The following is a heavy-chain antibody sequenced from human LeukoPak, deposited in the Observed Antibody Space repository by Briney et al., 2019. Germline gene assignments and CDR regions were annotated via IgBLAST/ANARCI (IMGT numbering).Heavy chain of an antibody. CDR1: GGTFSSYA. CDR3: ARGHGRYVWGSYPKSDAFDI. CDR2: IIPIFGTA. J-gene: IGHJ3*02. D-gene: IGHD3-16*01. Sequence: SVKVSCKASGGTFSSYAISWVRQAPGQGLEWMGGIIPIFGTANYAQKFQGRVTITADKSTSTAYMELSSLRSEDTAVYYCARGHGRYVWGSYPKSDAFDIWGQGTMVTVSS. V-gene: IGHV1-69*06.